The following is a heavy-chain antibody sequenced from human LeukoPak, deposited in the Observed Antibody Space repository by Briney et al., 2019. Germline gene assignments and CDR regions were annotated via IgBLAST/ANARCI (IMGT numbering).Heavy chain of an antibody. CDR3: ARDLWNFYDDSGYNRDFDS. V-gene: IGHV1-18*01. Sequence: TSRISWVRQAPGQGLEWMGWIGTYGGDTYYAQKFQGRTTVTTDTSTSTVYMELRNLRSDDTAVYYCARDLWNFYDDSGYNRDFDSWGQGTLVTVSS. J-gene: IGHJ5*01. CDR2: IGTYGGDT. D-gene: IGHD3-22*01. CDR1: TSR.